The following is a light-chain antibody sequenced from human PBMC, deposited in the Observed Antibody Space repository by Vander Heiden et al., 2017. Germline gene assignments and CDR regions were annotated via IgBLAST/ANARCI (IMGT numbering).Light chain of an antibody. J-gene: IGLJ1*01. CDR3: SSYTSSSTLHV. Sequence: QSALTQPASVSGSPGQSITISCTGTSSDLGGYNYVSWYQQHPGKAPKLMIYDVSNRPSEVSNRFSGSKSGNTASLTISGLQAEDEADYYCSSYTSSSTLHVFGTGTKVTVL. V-gene: IGLV2-14*01. CDR1: SSDLGGYNY. CDR2: DVS.